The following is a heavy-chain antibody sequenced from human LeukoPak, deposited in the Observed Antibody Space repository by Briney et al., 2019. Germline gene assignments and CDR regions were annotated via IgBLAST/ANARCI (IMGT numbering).Heavy chain of an antibody. J-gene: IGHJ6*02. Sequence: ASVKVSCKASGFTFTSHDYNWVRQATGQGLEWMGWMNPNSGNTGYAQKFQGRVTMTRDTSITTVYMELSSLTSEDTAVYYCAREQLERGGYYYYYGMDVWGQGTTVTVSS. CDR2: MNPNSGNT. V-gene: IGHV1-8*01. CDR3: AREQLERGGYYYYYGMDV. D-gene: IGHD6-6*01. CDR1: GFTFTSHD.